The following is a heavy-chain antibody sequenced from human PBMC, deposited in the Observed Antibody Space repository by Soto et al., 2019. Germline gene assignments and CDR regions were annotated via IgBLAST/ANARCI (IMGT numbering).Heavy chain of an antibody. CDR2: IDPSDSYT. V-gene: IGHV5-10-1*01. CDR1: GYSFTSYW. Sequence: LGESLKISCKGSGYSFTSYWISWVRQMPGKGLEWMGRIDPSDSYTNYSPFFQGHVTISADKSISTAYLQWSSLKASDTAMYYCARLEAVNYYYYGMDVWGQGTTVTVSS. J-gene: IGHJ6*02. CDR3: ARLEAVNYYYYGMDV. D-gene: IGHD6-19*01.